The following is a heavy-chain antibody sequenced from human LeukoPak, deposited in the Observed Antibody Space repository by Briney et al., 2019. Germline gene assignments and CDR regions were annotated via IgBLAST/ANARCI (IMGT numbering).Heavy chain of an antibody. D-gene: IGHD3-10*01. J-gene: IGHJ4*02. CDR3: ARTLALYGSGSFFDF. CDR1: GFTFSNYA. CDR2: ISYDGSIK. Sequence: GGSLRLSCAASGFTFSNYAMHWIRQAPGKGLEWVAVISYDGSIKYYAGSLKGRFTISRDNSKNTLYLQMNSLRAEDTAVYYCARTLALYGSGSFFDFWGQGTLVTVSS. V-gene: IGHV3-30-3*01.